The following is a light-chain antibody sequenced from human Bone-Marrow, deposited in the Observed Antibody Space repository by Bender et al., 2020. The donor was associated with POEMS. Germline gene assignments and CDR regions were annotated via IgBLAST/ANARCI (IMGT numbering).Light chain of an antibody. CDR3: QAWDRSSSGV. CDR1: TLGDEF. Sequence: SYELTQPPSVSVSPGQTASITCSGDTLGDEFVCWYHQKPGQSPVLVIYQDSKRPPEIPERFSGSNSGNTATLTISGTQPLDEGDYYCQAWDRSSSGVFGGGTKLTVL. J-gene: IGLJ3*02. V-gene: IGLV3-1*01. CDR2: QDS.